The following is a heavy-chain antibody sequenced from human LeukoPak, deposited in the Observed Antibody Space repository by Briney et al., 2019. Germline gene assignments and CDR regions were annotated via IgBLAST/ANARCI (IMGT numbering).Heavy chain of an antibody. D-gene: IGHD5-18*01. CDR1: GFTFSSYW. CDR3: ARNETALDS. V-gene: IGHV3-7*01. CDR2: KKQGGSEK. J-gene: IGHJ4*02. Sequence: GGSLRLSCAASGFTFSSYWMSGVREAPEEGVEWGADKKQGGSEKYYVASVKGRLTVSRDHAKNSLYLQKTSLRAEDTAVYYCARNETALDSWSQGTLVTVPS.